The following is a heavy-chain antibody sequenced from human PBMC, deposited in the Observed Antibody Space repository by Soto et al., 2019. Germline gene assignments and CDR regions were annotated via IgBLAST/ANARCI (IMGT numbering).Heavy chain of an antibody. CDR1: ASTFSNYS. Sequence: QLQLMESGGGVVQPGRSLRLSCAASASTFSNYSMHWVRQAPGKGLEWVAFISYDGSNSNYADFVEGRFTISRDNPKNMMYLQLSSLRPDNTAVYYCAGGDNYCALGVWCQWTTVTV. D-gene: IGHD2-15*01. CDR3: AGGDNYCALGV. CDR2: ISYDGSNS. J-gene: IGHJ6*02. V-gene: IGHV3-30*04.